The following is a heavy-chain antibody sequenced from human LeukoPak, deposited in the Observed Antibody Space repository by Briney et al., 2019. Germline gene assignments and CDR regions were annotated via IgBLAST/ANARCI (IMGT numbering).Heavy chain of an antibody. CDR2: ISGSGGST. Sequence: GGSLRLSCAASGFTLTTYAMNWVRQAPGKGLEWVSVISGSGGSTYYADSVKGRFTISRDNSKNTLYLEVNSLRADATAVYYCATACYFESSGPYWYFDLWGRGTLVTVSS. CDR1: GFTLTTYA. J-gene: IGHJ2*01. V-gene: IGHV3-23*01. D-gene: IGHD3-22*01. CDR3: ATACYFESSGPYWYFDL.